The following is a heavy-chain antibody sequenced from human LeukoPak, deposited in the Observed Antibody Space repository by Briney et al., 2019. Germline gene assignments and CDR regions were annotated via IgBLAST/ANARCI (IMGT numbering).Heavy chain of an antibody. J-gene: IGHJ2*01. Sequence: ASVKVSCKASGYTLTGYYMHWVRQAPGKGLEWMGRVNPNSGGTNYAQKFQGRVTMTRDTSISTAYMELSRLRSDHTAVYYCATVPAFRQNWANWFFDLWGGGSLVTVYS. CDR3: ATVPAFRQNWANWFFDL. V-gene: IGHV1-2*06. CDR2: VNPNSGGT. D-gene: IGHD7-27*01. CDR1: GYTLTGYY.